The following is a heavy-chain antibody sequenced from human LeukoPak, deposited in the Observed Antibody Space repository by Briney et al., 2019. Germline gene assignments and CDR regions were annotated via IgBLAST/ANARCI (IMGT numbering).Heavy chain of an antibody. Sequence: PGGSQRLSCVSSEFTFSDYWMSWVRQAPDKGLEWAANINHDGSATWYVDSVRGRFTISRDNAKNSLHLQMNSLRDEDTAVYYCARAGGPGTVDYWGQGTLVTVSS. CDR1: EFTFSDYW. D-gene: IGHD3-10*01. J-gene: IGHJ4*02. CDR3: ARAGGPGTVDY. CDR2: INHDGSAT. V-gene: IGHV3-7*01.